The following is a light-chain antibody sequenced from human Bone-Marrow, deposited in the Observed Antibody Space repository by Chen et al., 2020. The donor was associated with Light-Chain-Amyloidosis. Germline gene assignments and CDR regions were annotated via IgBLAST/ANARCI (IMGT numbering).Light chain of an antibody. Sequence: SYMLTQPSSVSFAPGPPATSACGGNNIGCTSVHWYQQTQGQALLLFFYDDSDRPSVIPERLAGASYGNTANLNISRVKAGDEADDYGQVWDRSSDRPVFGGGTQLPVL. J-gene: IGLJ3*02. CDR3: QVWDRSSDRPV. CDR1: NIGCTS. V-gene: IGLV3-21*02. CDR2: DDS.